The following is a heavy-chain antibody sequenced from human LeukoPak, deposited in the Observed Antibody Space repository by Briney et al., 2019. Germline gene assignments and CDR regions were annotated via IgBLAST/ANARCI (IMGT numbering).Heavy chain of an antibody. V-gene: IGHV3-23*01. D-gene: IGHD4-17*01. CDR2: ITANGGYT. CDR3: AKDPNGDYIGAFDF. J-gene: IGHJ3*01. Sequence: GGSLRLSCAASAFSFSKFALIWVRQAPGKGLEWVSAITANGGYTLYADAVKGRFTVSRDNSKNTLYLQINSLRPEDTAMYYCAKDPNGDYIGAFDFWGQGTMVAVSS. CDR1: AFSFSKFA.